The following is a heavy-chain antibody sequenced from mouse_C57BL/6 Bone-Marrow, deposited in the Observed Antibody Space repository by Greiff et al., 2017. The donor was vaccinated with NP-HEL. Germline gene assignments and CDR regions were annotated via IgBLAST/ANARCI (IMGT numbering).Heavy chain of an antibody. CDR2: ISSGSSTI. Sequence: EVKLMESGGGLVKPGGSLKLSCAASGFTFSDYGMHWVRQAPEKGLEWVAYISSGSSTIYYADTVKGRFTISRDNAKNTLFLQMTSLRSEDTAMYYCARPTCYYYGSSWFAYWGQGTLVTVSA. V-gene: IGHV5-17*01. CDR3: ARPTCYYYGSSWFAY. CDR1: GFTFSDYG. D-gene: IGHD1-1*01. J-gene: IGHJ3*01.